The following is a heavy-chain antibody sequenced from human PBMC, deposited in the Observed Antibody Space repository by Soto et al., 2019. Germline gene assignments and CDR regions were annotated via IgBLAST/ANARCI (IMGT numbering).Heavy chain of an antibody. J-gene: IGHJ6*02. D-gene: IGHD3-22*01. CDR2: IDPSGSYT. CDR3: ARQVVVNYGMDV. CDR1: GYSFTSYW. Sequence: GESLKISCKGSGYSFTSYWIGWVRQMPGKGLEWMGRIDPSGSYTNYSPSFQGHVTISADKSISTAYLQWSSLKASDTAMYYCARQVVVNYGMDVWGQGTTVTVSS. V-gene: IGHV5-10-1*01.